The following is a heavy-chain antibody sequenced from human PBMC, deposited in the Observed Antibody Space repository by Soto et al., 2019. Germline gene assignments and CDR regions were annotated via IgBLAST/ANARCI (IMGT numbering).Heavy chain of an antibody. V-gene: IGHV3-74*01. CDR3: ARDPASGGDGFDT. CDR2: INSDGSST. CDR1: GFTFSSYW. D-gene: IGHD3-16*01. J-gene: IGHJ3*02. Sequence: GGSLRLSCAASGFTFSSYWMHWVRQAPGKGLVWVSRINSDGSSTSYADSVKGRFTISRDNAKNTLYLQMNSLRAEDTALYYCARDPASGGDGFDTWGQGTMVTVSS.